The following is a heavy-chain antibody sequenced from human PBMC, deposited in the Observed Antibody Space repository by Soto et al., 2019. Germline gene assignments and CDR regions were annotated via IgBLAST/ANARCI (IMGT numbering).Heavy chain of an antibody. CDR3: ARDVSSGYAFDI. CDR2: IYHSGST. J-gene: IGHJ3*02. V-gene: IGHV4-4*02. Sequence: SETLSLTCAVSGGSISSSNWWSWVRQPPGKGLEWIGEIYHSGSTNYNPSLKSRVTISVDKFKNQFSLKLSSVTAADTAVYYCARDVSSGYAFDIWGQGTMVTVSS. D-gene: IGHD3-22*01. CDR1: GGSISSSNW.